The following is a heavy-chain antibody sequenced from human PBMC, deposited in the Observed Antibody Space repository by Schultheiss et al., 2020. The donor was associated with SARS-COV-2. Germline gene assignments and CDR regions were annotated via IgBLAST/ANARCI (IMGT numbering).Heavy chain of an antibody. V-gene: IGHV3-23*01. J-gene: IGHJ4*02. CDR3: AKEQFCGNFLKAYFDQ. CDR2: ISGSDGRA. Sequence: GESLKISCAASGFTFSTYAMSWVRQARGKGLEWVAAISGSDGRAYYADSVKGRFTISRDDSKNTLSLEMNSLRAEDTAVYFCAKEQFCGNFLKAYFDQWGQGTLVTVSS. CDR1: GFTFSTYA. D-gene: IGHD1-26*01.